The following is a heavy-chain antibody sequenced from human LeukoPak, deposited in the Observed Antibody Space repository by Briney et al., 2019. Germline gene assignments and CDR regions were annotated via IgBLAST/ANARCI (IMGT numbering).Heavy chain of an antibody. Sequence: SETLSLTCTVSGGSFSSSSYYWGWIRQPPGKGLEWIGRMYYSGSTYYNPSLKSRVTISVDTSKNQFSLKLSSVTAADTAIYYCAGGYYLFDSWGQGTLVTVSS. V-gene: IGHV4-39*01. CDR2: MYYSGST. J-gene: IGHJ4*02. CDR3: AGGYYLFDS. D-gene: IGHD3-22*01. CDR1: GGSFSSSSYY.